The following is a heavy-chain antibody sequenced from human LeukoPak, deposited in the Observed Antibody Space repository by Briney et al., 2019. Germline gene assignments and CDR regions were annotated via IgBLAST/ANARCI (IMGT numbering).Heavy chain of an antibody. Sequence: GGSLRLPCAASGFTFSSYAMSWVRQAPGKGLEWVSAITGRGGSTYYADSVKGRFTISRDNSKNTLYLQMNSLRADDTAVYYCAKGGDYGSDWGQGTLVTVSS. D-gene: IGHD4-17*01. CDR3: AKGGDYGSD. J-gene: IGHJ4*02. CDR2: ITGRGGST. CDR1: GFTFSSYA. V-gene: IGHV3-23*01.